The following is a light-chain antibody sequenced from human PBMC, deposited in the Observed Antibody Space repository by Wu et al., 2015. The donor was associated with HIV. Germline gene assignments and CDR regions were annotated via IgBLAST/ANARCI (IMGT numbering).Light chain of an antibody. Sequence: EIVLTQSPAALSISPGERATLSCRASRSVSSAVAWYQQKPGQAPRLLIYDASTRATGIPARFSGSGSGTEFTLTISSLQSEDFAVYYCQQYNNWPRTFGQGTKVEIK. J-gene: IGKJ1*01. V-gene: IGKV3-15*01. CDR1: RSVSSA. CDR3: QQYNNWPRT. CDR2: DAS.